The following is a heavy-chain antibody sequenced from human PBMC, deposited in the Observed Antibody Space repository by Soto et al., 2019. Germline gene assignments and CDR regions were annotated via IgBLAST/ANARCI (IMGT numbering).Heavy chain of an antibody. CDR2: VSGDGSST. D-gene: IGHD4-17*01. V-gene: IGHV3-74*01. J-gene: IGHJ4*02. CDR1: GFTFSSSW. CDR3: ARAPEPPMTTVTAYQFDF. Sequence: GGSLRLSCAASGFTFSSSWMHWVRQAPGKGLVWVSRVSGDGSSTNYADSVKGRVTMTRNTSINTAYMELSNLRSEDSAVYYCARAPEPPMTTVTAYQFDFWGRGTLVTVSS.